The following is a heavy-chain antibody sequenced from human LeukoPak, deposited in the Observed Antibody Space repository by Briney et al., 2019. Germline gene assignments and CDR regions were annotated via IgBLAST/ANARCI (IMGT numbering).Heavy chain of an antibody. D-gene: IGHD1-26*01. V-gene: IGHV4-30-2*01. J-gene: IGHJ4*02. CDR2: IYHSGST. CDR3: ARTSGSYCY. CDR1: GGSISSGGYY. Sequence: SETLSLTCTVSGGSISSGGYYWSWIRQPPGKGLEWIGYIYHSGSTYYNPSLKSRVTISVDRSKNQFSLKLSSVTAADTAVYYCARTSGSYCYWGQGTLVTVSS.